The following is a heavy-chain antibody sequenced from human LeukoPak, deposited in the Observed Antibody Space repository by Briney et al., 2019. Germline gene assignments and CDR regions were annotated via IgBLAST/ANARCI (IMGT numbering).Heavy chain of an antibody. J-gene: IGHJ4*02. CDR3: AKDRGATFYYGSGSFDF. CDR1: GFTFADYA. Sequence: GGSLRLSCAASGFTFADYAMHWVRQAPGKGLEWVSDISWNGGSLGYADSVKGRFTISRDNAKNSLYLQMNSLRAEDTALYYCAKDRGATFYYGSGSFDFWGRGTLVTVSS. D-gene: IGHD3-10*01. CDR2: ISWNGGSL. V-gene: IGHV3-9*01.